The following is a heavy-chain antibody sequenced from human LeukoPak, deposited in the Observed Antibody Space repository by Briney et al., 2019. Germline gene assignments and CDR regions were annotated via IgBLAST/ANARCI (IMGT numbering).Heavy chain of an antibody. V-gene: IGHV3-7*01. CDR2: IKQDASER. CDR1: GFTFSSYG. D-gene: IGHD1-1*01. Sequence: GGSLRLSCAASGFTFSSYGMHWVRQAPGKGLEWVANIKQDASERYYVDSVKGRFTISRDNAKNSLYLQMNSLRAEDTAVYYCATPTAGTWHFDYWGQGTLVTVSS. J-gene: IGHJ4*02. CDR3: ATPTAGTWHFDY.